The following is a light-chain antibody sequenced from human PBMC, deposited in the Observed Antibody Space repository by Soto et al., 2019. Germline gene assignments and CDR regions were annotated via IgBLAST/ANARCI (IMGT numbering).Light chain of an antibody. V-gene: IGKV1-5*03. CDR3: QQYNSYPYT. CDR1: QSISSW. Sequence: DIQMTQSPSTLSASVGDRVTITCRASQSISSWLAWYQQKPGKAPKVLIYKASSLESGVPSRFSGGGSGTEFTLTIGSLQPDDFVTYYCQQYNSYPYTFGQGTKLEIK. CDR2: KAS. J-gene: IGKJ2*01.